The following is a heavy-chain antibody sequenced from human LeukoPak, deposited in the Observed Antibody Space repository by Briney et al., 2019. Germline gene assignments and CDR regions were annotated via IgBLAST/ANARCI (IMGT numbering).Heavy chain of an antibody. CDR1: GGSTSSYY. D-gene: IGHD6-6*01. V-gene: IGHV4-4*07. J-gene: IGHJ6*02. Sequence: SGAFAGNSPVAGGSTSSYYWMCMGHPAARELEWIGRIYASGVTNYNPSLESRLTMSVYPSKGQFSLNLSSVPAADTAVYYCGGVAARRDYYGMDVWGQGTTVTVSS. CDR3: GGVAARRDYYGMDV. CDR2: IYASGVT.